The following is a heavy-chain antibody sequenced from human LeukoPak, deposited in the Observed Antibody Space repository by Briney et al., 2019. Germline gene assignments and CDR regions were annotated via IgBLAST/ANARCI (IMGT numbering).Heavy chain of an antibody. CDR3: VLLSLTPG. Sequence: GGSLRLSCAASGFTFSTYWMHWVRQVPGKGLVWVSRISSDGANANYADSVKGRFTISRYNAKNTLYLQMNSLRAEDTAVYYCVLLSLTPGWGQGTLVTVSS. J-gene: IGHJ4*02. V-gene: IGHV3-74*01. D-gene: IGHD3-10*01. CDR1: GFTFSTYW. CDR2: ISSDGANA.